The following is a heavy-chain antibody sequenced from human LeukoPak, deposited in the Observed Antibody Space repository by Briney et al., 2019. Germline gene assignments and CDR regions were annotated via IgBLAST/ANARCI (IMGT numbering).Heavy chain of an antibody. D-gene: IGHD6-19*01. CDR2: IYHSGST. Sequence: SETLSLTCTVSGYSISSGYYWGWIRQPPGKGLEWIGSIYHSGSTYYIPSLKSRVTISVDTSKNQFSLKLSSVTAADTAVYYCARASRAIKVSGWADFDYWGQGTLVTVSS. V-gene: IGHV4-38-2*02. CDR3: ARASRAIKVSGWADFDY. CDR1: GYSISSGYY. J-gene: IGHJ4*02.